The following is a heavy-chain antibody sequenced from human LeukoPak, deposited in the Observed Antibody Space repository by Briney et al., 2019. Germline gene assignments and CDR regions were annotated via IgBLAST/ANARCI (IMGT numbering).Heavy chain of an antibody. Sequence: GASVKVSCKASGYTFTSYGISWVRQAPGQGLEWMGWINPNSGGTNYAQKFQGRVTMTRDTSISTAYMELSRLRSDDTAVYYCARAGRYSYGSATYYYYYMDVWGKGTTVTVSS. CDR3: ARAGRYSYGSATYYYYYMDV. D-gene: IGHD5-18*01. V-gene: IGHV1-2*02. CDR2: INPNSGGT. J-gene: IGHJ6*03. CDR1: GYTFTSYG.